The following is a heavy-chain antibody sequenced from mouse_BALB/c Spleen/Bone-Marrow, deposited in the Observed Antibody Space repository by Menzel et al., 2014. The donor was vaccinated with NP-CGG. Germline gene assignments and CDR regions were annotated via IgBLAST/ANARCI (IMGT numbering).Heavy chain of an antibody. CDR2: IYPGDGDT. J-gene: IGHJ1*01. Sequence: QVQLQQSGPELVKPGASAKISCKASGYAFSSSWMNWVKQRPGQGLEWIGRIYPGDGDTNYNGKFKGKATLTADKSSSTAYMQLNSLTSVDSAVYFCARHAYGNSYWYFDVWGAGTTVTVSS. D-gene: IGHD2-1*01. CDR3: ARHAYGNSYWYFDV. V-gene: IGHV1-82*01. CDR1: GYAFSSSW.